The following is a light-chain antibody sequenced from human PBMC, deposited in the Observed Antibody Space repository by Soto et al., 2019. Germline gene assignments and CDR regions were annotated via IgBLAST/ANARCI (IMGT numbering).Light chain of an antibody. V-gene: IGKV1-13*02. CDR1: QGIGSA. J-gene: IGKJ4*01. CDR2: DAP. Sequence: AIYLTQSPSSLSASVGDRVTIPCRASQGIGSALAWYQQKPGKPPKFLIYDAPTLASGVPSRFSGSGSGTDFTLTISSLQPEDFATYYCQQFNSSRALTFGGGTRVEIK. CDR3: QQFNSSRALT.